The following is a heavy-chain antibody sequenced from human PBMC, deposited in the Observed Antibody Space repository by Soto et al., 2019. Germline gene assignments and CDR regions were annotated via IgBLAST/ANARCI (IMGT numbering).Heavy chain of an antibody. D-gene: IGHD1-26*01. CDR1: GGSISSGGYS. J-gene: IGHJ3*02. Sequence: SETLSLTCAVSGGSISSGGYSWSWIRQPPGKGLEWIGYIYHSGSTYYNPSLKSRVTISVDRSKNQFSLKLSSVTAADTAVYYCARGRGATDAFDIWGKGTMVT. V-gene: IGHV4-30-2*01. CDR2: IYHSGST. CDR3: ARGRGATDAFDI.